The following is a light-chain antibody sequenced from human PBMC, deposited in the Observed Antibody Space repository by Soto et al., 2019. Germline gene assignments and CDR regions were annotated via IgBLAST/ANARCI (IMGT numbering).Light chain of an antibody. CDR1: ISYVGGYNY. J-gene: IGLJ1*01. Sequence: QSVLTHPRSVSRSPGHSFTISFTGTISYVGGYNYVSCYQQHPVKAPKLMIYDLSKRPSVVPDRFSGSKSGNTASLTISGLKAEDEADYYCCSYAGSYTYYVFGTGTKVTVL. CDR2: DLS. V-gene: IGLV2-11*01. CDR3: CSYAGSYTYYV.